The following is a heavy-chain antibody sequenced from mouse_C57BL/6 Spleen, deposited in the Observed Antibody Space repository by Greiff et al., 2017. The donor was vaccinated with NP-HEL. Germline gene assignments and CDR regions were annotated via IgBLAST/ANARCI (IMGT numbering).Heavy chain of an antibody. D-gene: IGHD2-1*01. V-gene: IGHV3-6*01. CDR2: ISYDGSN. CDR3: ARDHGYGNYVGAMDY. Sequence: EVQLQQSGPGLVKPSQSLSLTCSVTGYSITSGYYWNWIRQFPGNKLEWMGYISYDGSNNYNPSLKNRISITRDTSKNQFFLKLNSVTTEDTATYYCARDHGYGNYVGAMDYWGQGTSVTVSS. CDR1: GYSITSGYY. J-gene: IGHJ4*01.